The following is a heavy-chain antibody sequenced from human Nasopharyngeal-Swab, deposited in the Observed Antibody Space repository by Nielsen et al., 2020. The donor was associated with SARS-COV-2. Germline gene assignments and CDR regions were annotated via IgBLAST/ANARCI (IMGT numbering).Heavy chain of an antibody. J-gene: IGHJ4*02. D-gene: IGHD3-3*01. CDR3: ARDQGFLEWLN. CDR1: GGSISSYY. CDR2: IYYSGST. V-gene: IGHV4-59*13. Sequence: SETLSLTCTASGGSISSYYWSWIRQPPGKGLEWIGYIYYSGSTNYNPSLKGRVTISVDTSKNQFSLKLSSVTAADTAVYYCARDQGFLEWLNWGQGTLVTVSS.